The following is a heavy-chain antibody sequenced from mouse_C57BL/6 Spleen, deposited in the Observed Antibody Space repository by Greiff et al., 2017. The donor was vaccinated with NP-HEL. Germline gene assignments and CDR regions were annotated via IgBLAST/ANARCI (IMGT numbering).Heavy chain of an antibody. V-gene: IGHV7-3*01. D-gene: IGHD1-1*01. CDR3: ARSELPFDY. J-gene: IGHJ2*01. Sequence: EVRVVESGGGLVQPGGSLSLSCAASGFTFTDYYMSWVRQPPGKALEWLGFIRNKANGYTTEYSASVKGRFTISRDNSQSILYLQMNALRAEDSATYYCARSELPFDYWGQGTTLTVSS. CDR1: GFTFTDYY. CDR2: IRNKANGYTT.